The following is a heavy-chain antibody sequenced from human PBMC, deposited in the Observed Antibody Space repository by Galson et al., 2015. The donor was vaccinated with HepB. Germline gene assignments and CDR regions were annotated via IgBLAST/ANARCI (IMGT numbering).Heavy chain of an antibody. Sequence: ETLSLTCTVSGGSVSGGDYYWNWIRQPPGQGLEWLAYIRSRGSTTMYNPSLKSRVTISLDTSKNAFSLKLDSVTAADTALYFCARDFLGTTLRHAAFDIWGQGTAVTVSS. V-gene: IGHV4-61*03. J-gene: IGHJ3*02. CDR1: GGSVSGGDYY. CDR2: IRSRGST. D-gene: IGHD1-14*01. CDR3: ARDFLGTTLRHAAFDI.